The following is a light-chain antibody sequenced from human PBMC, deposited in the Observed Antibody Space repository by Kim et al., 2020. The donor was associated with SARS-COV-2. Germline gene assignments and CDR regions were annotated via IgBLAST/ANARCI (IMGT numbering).Light chain of an antibody. J-gene: IGKJ1*01. CDR1: QSVSSPY. V-gene: IGKV3-20*01. CDR2: GAS. Sequence: SPGERATLACRASQSVSSPYFAWYQQKSGQAPRLLISGASRRATGIPDRFSGSGSGTDFTLSISRLEPEDFGVYYCHQYDRSPQTFGQGTKVDIK. CDR3: HQYDRSPQT.